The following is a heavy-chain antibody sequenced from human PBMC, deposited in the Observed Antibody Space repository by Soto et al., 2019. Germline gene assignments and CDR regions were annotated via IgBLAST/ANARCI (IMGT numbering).Heavy chain of an antibody. J-gene: IGHJ4*02. CDR2: IYYSGST. CDR3: AREELRGFFDY. D-gene: IGHD1-26*01. Sequence: SETLSLTCTVSGGSISSYYWSWIRQPPGKGLEWIGYIYYSGSTNYNPSLKSRVTISVDTSKNQFSLKLSSVTAADTAVYYCAREELRGFFDYWGQGTLVTVSS. CDR1: GGSISSYY. V-gene: IGHV4-59*01.